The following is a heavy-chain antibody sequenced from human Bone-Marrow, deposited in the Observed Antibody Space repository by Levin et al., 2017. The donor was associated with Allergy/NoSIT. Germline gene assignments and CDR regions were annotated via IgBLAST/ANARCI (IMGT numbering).Heavy chain of an antibody. CDR1: GYSISSGYY. CDR2: IYHSGST. D-gene: IGHD6-19*01. V-gene: IGHV4-38-2*01. Sequence: NPSETLPLTCAVSGYSISSGYYWGWIRQPPGKGLEWIGSIYHSGSTYYNPSLKSRVTISVDTSKNQFSLKLSSVTAADTAVYYCARVRGSSGWFFDYWGQGTLVTVSS. J-gene: IGHJ4*02. CDR3: ARVRGSSGWFFDY.